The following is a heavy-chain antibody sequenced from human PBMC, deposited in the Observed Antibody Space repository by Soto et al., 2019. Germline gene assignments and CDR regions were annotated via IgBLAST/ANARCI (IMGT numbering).Heavy chain of an antibody. CDR1: GYTFTSYG. CDR3: ASSVYCSGGSCYSTYAFDI. Sequence: ASVKVSCKASGYTFTSYGISWVRQAPGQGLEWMGWISAYNGNTNYAQKLQGRVTMTTDTSTSTAYMELRSLRSDDTVVYYCASSVYCSGGSCYSTYAFDIWGQGTMVTVSS. J-gene: IGHJ3*02. CDR2: ISAYNGNT. D-gene: IGHD2-15*01. V-gene: IGHV1-18*01.